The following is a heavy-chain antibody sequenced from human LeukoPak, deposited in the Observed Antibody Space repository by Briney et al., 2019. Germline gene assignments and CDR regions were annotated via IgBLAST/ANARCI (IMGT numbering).Heavy chain of an antibody. CDR1: GFTFSSYA. CDR3: AKDKASGSYTDDY. Sequence: GGSLRLSCAASGFTFSSYAMSWVRQAPGKGLEWVSAISGSGGSTYYADSVKGRFTISRDNSKNTLYPQMNSLRAEDTAVYYCAKDKASGSYTDDYWGQGTLVTVSS. D-gene: IGHD3-10*01. J-gene: IGHJ4*02. CDR2: ISGSGGST. V-gene: IGHV3-23*01.